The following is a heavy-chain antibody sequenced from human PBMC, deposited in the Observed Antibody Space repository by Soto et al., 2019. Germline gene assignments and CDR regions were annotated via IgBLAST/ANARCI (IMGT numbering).Heavy chain of an antibody. J-gene: IGHJ6*02. CDR1: GFTFITYA. CDR3: AKNGDCWSWGMDV. D-gene: IGHD3-3*01. V-gene: IGHV3-23*01. CDR2: ISSSGAAT. Sequence: WGSLRLSCAASGFTFITYAMTFCRHSPGKGLEWVSIISSSGAATYYADSVKGRFTISRDNSRNTLNLQMNSLRAEDTAVYYGAKNGDCWSWGMDVWGRGTTGTVS.